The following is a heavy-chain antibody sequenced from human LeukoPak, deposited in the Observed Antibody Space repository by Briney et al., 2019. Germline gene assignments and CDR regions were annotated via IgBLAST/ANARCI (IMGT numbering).Heavy chain of an antibody. CDR2: TYYRSKWYN. J-gene: IGHJ5*02. Sequence: SQTLSLTCAISGDSVSSNSAAWNRIRQSPSRGLEWLGRTYYRSKWYNDYAVSVKSRITINPGTSKNQFSLQLNSVTPEDTAVYYCARTQGNNWDTNWFDPWGQGTLVTVSS. D-gene: IGHD1-20*01. CDR3: ARTQGNNWDTNWFDP. V-gene: IGHV6-1*01. CDR1: GDSVSSNSAA.